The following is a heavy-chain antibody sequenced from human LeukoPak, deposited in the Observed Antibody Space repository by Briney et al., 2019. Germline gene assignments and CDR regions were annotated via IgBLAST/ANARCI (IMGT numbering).Heavy chain of an antibody. V-gene: IGHV3-23*01. D-gene: IGHD2-2*02. CDR1: GFTFSSYA. J-gene: IGHJ4*02. CDR3: ARDGGYCSSTSCYTGASDY. Sequence: GGSLRLSCAASGFTFSSYAMSWVRQAPGKGLEWVPGISGSGGRTHYADSVKGRFTISRDNAKNSLYLQMNSLRAEDTAVYYCARDGGYCSSTSCYTGASDYWGQGTLVTVSS. CDR2: ISGSGGRT.